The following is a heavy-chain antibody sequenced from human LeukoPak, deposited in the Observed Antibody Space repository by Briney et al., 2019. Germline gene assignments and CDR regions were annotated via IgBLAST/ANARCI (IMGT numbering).Heavy chain of an antibody. D-gene: IGHD3-22*01. J-gene: IGHJ4*02. CDR1: GYTFTGYY. V-gene: IGHV1-2*02. CDR2: INPNSGGT. Sequence: ASVKVSCKASGYTFTGYYMHWVRPAPGQGLEWMGWINPNSGGTNYAQKFQGRVTMTRDTSISTAYMELSRLRSDDTAVYYCAGGNYYDSSGYGNWGQGTLVTVSS. CDR3: AGGNYYDSSGYGN.